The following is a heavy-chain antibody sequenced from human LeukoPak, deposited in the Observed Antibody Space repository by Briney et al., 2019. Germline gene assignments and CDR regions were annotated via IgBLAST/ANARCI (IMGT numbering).Heavy chain of an antibody. J-gene: IGHJ3*02. D-gene: IGHD3-22*01. V-gene: IGHV4-39*07. Sequence: PSETLSLTCTVSGGSISSSSYYWGWIRQPPGKGLEWIGSIYYSGSTYYNPSLKSRVTISVDTSKNQFSLKLSSVTAADTAVYYCARDTTMRGLNDIWGQGTMVTVSS. CDR2: IYYSGST. CDR1: GGSISSSSYY. CDR3: ARDTTMRGLNDI.